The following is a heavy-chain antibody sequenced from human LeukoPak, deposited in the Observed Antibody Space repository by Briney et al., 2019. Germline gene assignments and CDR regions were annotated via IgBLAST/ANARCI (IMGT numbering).Heavy chain of an antibody. CDR2: IYSGGST. CDR3: ARSSWHDY. J-gene: IGHJ4*02. V-gene: IGHV3-53*01. D-gene: IGHD6-13*01. CDR1: GFTVSSNY. Sequence: GGSLRLSCAASGFTVSSNYMSWVRQAPGKGLEWVSVIYSGGSTYYADSVKGRFTISRDNAKNSLYLQMNSLRAEDTAVYYCARSSWHDYWGQGNLVAVSS.